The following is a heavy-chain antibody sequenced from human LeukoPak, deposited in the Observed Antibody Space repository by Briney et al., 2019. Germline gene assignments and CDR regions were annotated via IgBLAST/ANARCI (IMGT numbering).Heavy chain of an antibody. CDR1: GGTFSSYA. V-gene: IGHV1-69*01. J-gene: IGHJ4*01. CDR2: IIPIFGTA. D-gene: IGHD3-9*01. CDR3: ARDPNYDILTGYYSDY. Sequence: GSSVKVSCKASGGTFSSYAISWVRQAPGQGLEWMGGIIPIFGTANYAQKFQGRVTITADESTSTAYMELSSLRSEGTAVYYCARDPNYDILTGYYSDYWGQGTLVTVSS.